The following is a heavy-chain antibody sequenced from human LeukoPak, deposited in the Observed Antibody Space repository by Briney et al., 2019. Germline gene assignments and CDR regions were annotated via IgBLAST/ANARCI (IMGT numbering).Heavy chain of an antibody. CDR3: ARKLGSSSGWNYFDY. D-gene: IGHD6-19*01. V-gene: IGHV6-1*01. Sequence: SQTLSLTCAISGDRFSSNSAAWNWISQSPSRGLEWPGRTFYRSKWYNDYAVGVKSRITSNPDNSKNQVTLQLNAVGPEATAVYYCARKLGSSSGWNYFDYWGQGTLVTVSS. CDR2: TFYRSKWYN. CDR1: GDRFSSNSAA. J-gene: IGHJ4*02.